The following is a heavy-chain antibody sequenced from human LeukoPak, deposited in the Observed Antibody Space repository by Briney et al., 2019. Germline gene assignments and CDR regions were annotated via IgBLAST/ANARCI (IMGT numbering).Heavy chain of an antibody. CDR1: GFTFSTYT. CDR3: ARDMGIIPYYYYYMDV. Sequence: GGFLRLSCAASGFTFSTYTINWVRQPPGKGLEWVSSIGTSTSSIYYADSVKGRFTISRDNAENSLYLQMNSLRAEDTAVYYCARDMGIIPYYYYYMDVWGKGTTVTVSS. CDR2: IGTSTSSI. D-gene: IGHD7-27*01. V-gene: IGHV3-21*01. J-gene: IGHJ6*03.